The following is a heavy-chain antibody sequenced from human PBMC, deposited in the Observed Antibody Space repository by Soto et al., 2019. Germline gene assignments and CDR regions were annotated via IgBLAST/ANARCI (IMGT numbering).Heavy chain of an antibody. D-gene: IGHD5-12*01. CDR1: GFSLSNYW. CDR3: VRIRRGDGYTFGY. CDR2: INIDGSTT. V-gene: IGHV3-74*01. J-gene: IGHJ4*02. Sequence: EVQLVESGGVSVQPGGSLRLSCAASGFSLSNYWMHWVRQAPGKGLVRVSRINIDGSTTTYADSVKGRFTISRDNAKNTLYLQMNSLRDEDTAVYYCVRIRRGDGYTFGYWGQGTLVTVSS.